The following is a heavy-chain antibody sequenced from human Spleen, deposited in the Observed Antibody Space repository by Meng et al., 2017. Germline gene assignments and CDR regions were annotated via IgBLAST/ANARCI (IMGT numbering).Heavy chain of an antibody. D-gene: IGHD4-17*01. V-gene: IGHV3-74*01. CDR1: GFTFSSYW. CDR2: TNSDESTT. J-gene: IGHJ6*02. CDR3: AKDFPSNGDYLQYYYYYGMDV. Sequence: GGSLRLSCAASGFTFSSYWMHWVRQAPGKGLVWVSHTNSDESTTRYADFVKGRFTISRDNDRNTLYLQMNSLRAEDTAVYYCAKDFPSNGDYLQYYYYYGMDVWGQGTTVTVSS.